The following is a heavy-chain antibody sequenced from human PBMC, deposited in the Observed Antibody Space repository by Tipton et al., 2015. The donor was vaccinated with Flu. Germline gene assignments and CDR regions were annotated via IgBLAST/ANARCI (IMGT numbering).Heavy chain of an antibody. CDR2: INYNGGT. CDR1: GGSISTYY. D-gene: IGHD3-22*01. V-gene: IGHV4-59*01. CDR3: ARAPYSDYDTSGSSFDY. Sequence: LRLSCTVSGGSISTYYWSWIRQPPGKELEWIGFINYNGGTDYNPSLKSRVTISVDTSKNQFSLRLSSVTAADTAVYYCARAPYSDYDTSGSSFDYWGQGTLVTVSS. J-gene: IGHJ4*02.